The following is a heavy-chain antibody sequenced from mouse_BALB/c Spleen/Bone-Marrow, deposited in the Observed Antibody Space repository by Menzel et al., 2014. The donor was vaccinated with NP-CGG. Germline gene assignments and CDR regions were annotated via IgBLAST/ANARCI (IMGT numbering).Heavy chain of an antibody. CDR1: NYTFTTYY. J-gene: IGHJ2*01. CDR3: ARSRYGSYYGY. CDR2: LYPGNVNT. Sequence: VQLQQSGPELVKPGASVRISCKASNYTFTTYYIYWVKQRPVQGLEWIGWLYPGNVNTKYNEKFKAKATLTADKSSSTAYMQLSSLTSEDSAVYFCARSRYGSYYGYWGQGTPLTVSS. D-gene: IGHD1-1*01. V-gene: IGHV1S56*01.